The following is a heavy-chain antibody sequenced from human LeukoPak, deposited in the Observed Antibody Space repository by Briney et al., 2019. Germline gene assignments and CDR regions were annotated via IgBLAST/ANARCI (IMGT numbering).Heavy chain of an antibody. CDR2: ISWNSGSI. V-gene: IGHV3-9*01. CDR1: GFTFSSYE. CDR3: AKDIGDYFSSSWGEFDY. Sequence: GGSLRLSCAASGFTFSSYEMNWVRQAPGKGLEWVSGISWNSGSIGYADSVKGRFTISRDNAKNSLYLQMNSLRAEDTALYYCAKDIGDYFSSSWGEFDYWGQGTLVTVSS. D-gene: IGHD6-13*01. J-gene: IGHJ4*02.